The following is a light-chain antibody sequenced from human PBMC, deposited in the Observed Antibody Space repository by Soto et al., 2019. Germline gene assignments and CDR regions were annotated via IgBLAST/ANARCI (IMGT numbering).Light chain of an antibody. V-gene: IGLV6-57*04. J-gene: IGLJ3*02. Sequence: NFMLTQPHSGSESPGKTVTISFTRSSGSIASNYVQWYQQRPGSAPTTVIYEDNQRPSGVPDRFSGSIDSSSNSASLTISGLKTEDEADYYCQSYDSSIWVFGGGTKLTVL. CDR1: SGSIASNY. CDR3: QSYDSSIWV. CDR2: EDN.